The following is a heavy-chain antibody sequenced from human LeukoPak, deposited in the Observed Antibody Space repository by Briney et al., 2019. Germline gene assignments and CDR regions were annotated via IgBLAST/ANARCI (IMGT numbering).Heavy chain of an antibody. CDR1: GGTFSSYA. D-gene: IGHD1-26*01. CDR3: AGEWELHLFDY. V-gene: IGHV1-69*05. CDR2: IIPIFGTA. Sequence: GASVKVSCKASGGTFSSYAISWVRQAPGQGLEWMGRIIPIFGTANYAQKFQGRVTITTDESTSTAYMELSSLRSEDTAVYYCAGEWELHLFDYWGQGTLVTVPS. J-gene: IGHJ4*02.